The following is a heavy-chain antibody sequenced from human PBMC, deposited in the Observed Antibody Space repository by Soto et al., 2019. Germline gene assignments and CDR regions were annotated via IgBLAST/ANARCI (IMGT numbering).Heavy chain of an antibody. CDR2: ISYDGSKN. CDR1: GFTFSSYY. Sequence: QVQLVESGGGVVQPGMSLRLSCAASGFTFSSYYMIWVRQPPGKGLEWVAVISYDGSKNFYADSVKGRLTISRDNSQRTLFLQMNSLRDEDTAFYFCARVRRDYGRRYVTTNWYFDLWGRGTLVTVSS. D-gene: IGHD4-17*01. CDR3: ARVRRDYGRRYVTTNWYFDL. J-gene: IGHJ2*01. V-gene: IGHV3-30-3*01.